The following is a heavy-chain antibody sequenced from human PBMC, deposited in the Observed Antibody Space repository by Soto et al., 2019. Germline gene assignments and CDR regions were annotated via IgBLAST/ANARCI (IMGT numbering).Heavy chain of an antibody. CDR3: ARAKWFRTWYFDL. J-gene: IGHJ2*01. CDR1: GGSISSGDYY. CDR2: IYYSGST. Sequence: PSETLSLTCTVSGGSISSGDYYWSWIRQPPGKGLEWIGYIYYSGSTYYNPSLKSRVTISVDTSKNQFSLKLSSVTAADTAVYYCARAKWFRTWYFDLWGRGTLVTVSS. D-gene: IGHD3-22*01. V-gene: IGHV4-30-4*01.